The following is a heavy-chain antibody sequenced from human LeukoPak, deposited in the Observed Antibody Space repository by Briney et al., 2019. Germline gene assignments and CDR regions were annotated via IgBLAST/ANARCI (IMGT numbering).Heavy chain of an antibody. CDR2: IYYSGST. J-gene: IGHJ6*03. Sequence: SETLSLTCTVSGGSISSSSYYWGWIRQPPGKGLEWIGCIYYSGSTYYNPSLKSRVTISVDTSKNQFSLKLSSVTAADTAVYYCASSSTPYYYYYMDVWGKGTTVTVSS. CDR1: GGSISSSSYY. V-gene: IGHV4-39*07. CDR3: ASSSTPYYYYYMDV. D-gene: IGHD2-2*01.